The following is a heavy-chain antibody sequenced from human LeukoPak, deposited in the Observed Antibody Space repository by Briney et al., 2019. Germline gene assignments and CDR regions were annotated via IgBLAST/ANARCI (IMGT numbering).Heavy chain of an antibody. CDR1: GFTFSSYG. Sequence: GGTLRLSCTASGFTFSSYGMSWVRQAPGKGLDWVSAISGSGGSTYYADSVKGRFTISRDNAKNSLYLQMNSLRAEDTAVYYCAELGITMIGGVWGKGTTVTISS. D-gene: IGHD3-10*02. CDR3: AELGITMIGGV. J-gene: IGHJ6*03. CDR2: ISGSGGST. V-gene: IGHV3-23*01.